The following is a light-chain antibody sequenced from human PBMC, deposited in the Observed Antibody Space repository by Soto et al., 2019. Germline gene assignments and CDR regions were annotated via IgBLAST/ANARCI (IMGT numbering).Light chain of an antibody. V-gene: IGLV2-23*01. J-gene: IGLJ1*01. CDR2: EGS. CDR1: ISDVGSYNV. Sequence: SAPSPPASVSGSPGQSNTISCTGTISDVGSYNVVSWYQQHPGKAPKLMIYEGSKRPSGVSDRFSGSKYGNTASLTISGLQADDDTDYYCCSYAGSSTLVFGTGTKVTV. CDR3: CSYAGSSTLV.